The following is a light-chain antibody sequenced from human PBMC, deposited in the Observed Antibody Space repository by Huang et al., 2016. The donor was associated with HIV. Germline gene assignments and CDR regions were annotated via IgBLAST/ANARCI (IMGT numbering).Light chain of an antibody. CDR3: QQYSTYYT. J-gene: IGKJ2*01. CDR2: KAS. Sequence: DIQMTQTPSTLSASVGDRVTITCRASQSISTWLAWYQQKPGKAPKLLIYKASNLEGGVPSRFSGSGSGTEFTLTISSLQPDDFATYYCQQYSTYYTFGQGTKLEI. CDR1: QSISTW. V-gene: IGKV1-5*03.